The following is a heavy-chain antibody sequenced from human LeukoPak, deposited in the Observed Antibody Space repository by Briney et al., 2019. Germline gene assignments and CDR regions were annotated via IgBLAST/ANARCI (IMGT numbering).Heavy chain of an antibody. V-gene: IGHV3-21*01. Sequence: GGSLRLSCAASGFTFDEYAMHWVRQAPGKGLEWVSSISSGSSYIYYADSVNGRFTISRDNARNSLYLLMNSLRAEDTAIYYCARDRGSDTSGYEDFDYWGQGTLVTVSS. J-gene: IGHJ4*02. CDR3: ARDRGSDTSGYEDFDY. CDR2: ISSGSSYI. D-gene: IGHD3-22*01. CDR1: GFTFDEYA.